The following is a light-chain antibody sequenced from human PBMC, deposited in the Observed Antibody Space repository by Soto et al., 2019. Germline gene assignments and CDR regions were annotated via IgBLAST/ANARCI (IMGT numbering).Light chain of an antibody. J-gene: IGKJ4*01. CDR2: AAS. Sequence: DIQMTQSPSSLSASVGDRVTITCRTSQSISSSLNWYQQSPGKAPKLLIYAASSLQSGVPSRFGGSGSGTDFTLTISSLQPEDFATCYCQQSYSTPLTFGGGTKVEI. V-gene: IGKV1-39*01. CDR1: QSISSS. CDR3: QQSYSTPLT.